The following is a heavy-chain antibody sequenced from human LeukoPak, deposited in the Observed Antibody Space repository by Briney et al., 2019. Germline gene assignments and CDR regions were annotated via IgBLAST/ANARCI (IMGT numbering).Heavy chain of an antibody. D-gene: IGHD5-12*01. CDR1: GGSISSYY. Sequence: PSETLSLTCTVSGGSISSYYWSWIRQPPGKGLEWIGYIYYSGSTNYNPSLKSRVTISVDTSKNQFSLKLSSVIAADTAVYYCARRRVDIVATPVPRYYYYGMDVWGQGTTVTVSS. CDR2: IYYSGST. J-gene: IGHJ6*02. CDR3: ARRRVDIVATPVPRYYYYGMDV. V-gene: IGHV4-59*08.